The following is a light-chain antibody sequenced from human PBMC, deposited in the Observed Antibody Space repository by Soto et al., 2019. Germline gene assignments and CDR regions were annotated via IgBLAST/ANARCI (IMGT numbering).Light chain of an antibody. Sequence: IVLTQSPATVSLSPGERATLSCRASQSVISSYLAWYQQKPGQAPRLLIYGASTRATGIPARFSGSGSGTEFTLTISSLQSEDFAVYYCQQYNNWPRTFGQRTKVDIK. J-gene: IGKJ1*01. CDR2: GAS. V-gene: IGKV3-15*01. CDR1: QSVISSY. CDR3: QQYNNWPRT.